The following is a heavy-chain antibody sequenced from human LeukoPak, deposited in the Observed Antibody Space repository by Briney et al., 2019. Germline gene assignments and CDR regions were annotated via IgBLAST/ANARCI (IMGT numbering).Heavy chain of an antibody. D-gene: IGHD6-19*01. CDR2: IIPIFGTA. J-gene: IGHJ5*02. Sequence: SVKVSCKASGGTFSSYAISWVRQAPGQGLEWMGGIIPIFGTANYAQKFQGRVMITADESTSTAYMELSSLRSEDTAVYYCARDREDRGHSSGWYEDKYWFDPWGQGTLVTVSS. CDR3: ARDREDRGHSSGWYEDKYWFDP. CDR1: GGTFSSYA. V-gene: IGHV1-69*13.